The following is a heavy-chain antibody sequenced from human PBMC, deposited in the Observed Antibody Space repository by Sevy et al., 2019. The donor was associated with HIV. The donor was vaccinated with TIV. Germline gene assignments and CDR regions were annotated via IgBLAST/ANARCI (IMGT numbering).Heavy chain of an antibody. J-gene: IGHJ6*02. D-gene: IGHD3-3*01. CDR3: AKDPVLRFLEWLPDYYYYYGMDV. CDR2: IRYDGRNK. V-gene: IGHV3-30*02. CDR1: GLTFSSYG. Sequence: GGSLRLSCAASGLTFSSYGMHWIRQAPGKGLEWVAFIRYDGRNKYYADSVKGRFTISRDNSKNTLYLQMNSLRAEDTAVYYCAKDPVLRFLEWLPDYYYYYGMDVWGQGTTVTVSS.